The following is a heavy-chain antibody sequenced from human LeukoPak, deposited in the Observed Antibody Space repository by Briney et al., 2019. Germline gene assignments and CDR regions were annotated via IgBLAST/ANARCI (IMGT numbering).Heavy chain of an antibody. CDR1: GFPFSSYS. D-gene: IGHD4-17*01. Sequence: PGGSLRLSCVASGFPFSSYSMNWVRQAPGKGLEWVSYISSSSSTIYHADSVKGRFTISRDNAKNSLYLQMNSLRDEDTAVYYCARERAGLRDRSGQGTLVTVSS. J-gene: IGHJ5*02. CDR2: ISSSSSTI. V-gene: IGHV3-48*02. CDR3: ARERAGLRDR.